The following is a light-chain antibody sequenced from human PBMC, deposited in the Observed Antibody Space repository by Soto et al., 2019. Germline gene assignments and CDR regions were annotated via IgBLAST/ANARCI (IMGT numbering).Light chain of an antibody. J-gene: IGKJ1*01. V-gene: IGKV3-20*01. CDR1: QTLSPNY. CDR3: QQYNNWPWT. Sequence: EIVLTQSPGTLSLSPGERATLSCRASQTLSPNYLAWCQQKPGHPPRLLIYGSSNRATGIPARFSGSGSGTDFTLTISSLEPEDFAVYYCQQYNNWPWTFGQGTKVDIK. CDR2: GSS.